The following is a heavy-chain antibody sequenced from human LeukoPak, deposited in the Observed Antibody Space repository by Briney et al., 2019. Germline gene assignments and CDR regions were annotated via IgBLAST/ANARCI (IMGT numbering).Heavy chain of an antibody. CDR2: INAGNGNT. J-gene: IGHJ4*02. D-gene: IGHD6-19*01. CDR1: GYTFTSYA. CDR3: ARADSGWYFILDY. Sequence: ASVKVSCKASGYTFTSYAMHWVRQAPGQRLEWMGWINAGNGNTKYSQKFQGRVTITRDTSASTAYMVLSSLRSEDTAVYYCARADSGWYFILDYWGQGTLVTVSS. V-gene: IGHV1-3*01.